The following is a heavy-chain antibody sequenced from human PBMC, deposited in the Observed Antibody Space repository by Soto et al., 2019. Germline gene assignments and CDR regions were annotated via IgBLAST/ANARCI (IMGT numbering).Heavy chain of an antibody. V-gene: IGHV4-59*01. CDR1: GDSLNNNW. D-gene: IGHD3-10*01. CDR3: ARGSLVYYS. J-gene: IGHJ4*02. Sequence: QVQLLESGPTLVKPSEILFLTCSVSGDSLNNNWWTWIRQAPGTAPELVGYIYYKGDTRYNPSLEIRVTISLDTPKNQISLELRSLSGADTAVYFCARGSLVYYSWGQGILVTVSS. CDR2: IYYKGDT.